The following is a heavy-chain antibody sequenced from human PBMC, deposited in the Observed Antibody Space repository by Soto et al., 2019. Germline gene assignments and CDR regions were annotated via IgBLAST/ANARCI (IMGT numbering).Heavy chain of an antibody. CDR2: ISAYNGNT. CDR1: GYTFTNYG. J-gene: IGHJ4*02. CDR3: ARDLQPAYFDY. Sequence: ASVKVSCKASGYTFTNYGISWLRQAPGQGLEWMGWISAYNGNTNYAQKLQGRVTMTTDTSTSTAYMELRSLRSDDTAVYYCARDLQPAYFDYWGQGTLVTVSS. V-gene: IGHV1-18*01. D-gene: IGHD2-2*01.